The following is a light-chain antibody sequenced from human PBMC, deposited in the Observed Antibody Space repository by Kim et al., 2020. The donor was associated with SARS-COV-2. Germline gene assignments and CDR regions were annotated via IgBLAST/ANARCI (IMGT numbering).Light chain of an antibody. J-gene: IGKJ2*01. CDR3: HQSSSLPDT. V-gene: IGKV6-21*02. Sequence: VTPKEKVTSTCRASQSVGSSIHWYQQKPDQSPKLLIKYATQSISGVPSRFSGSGSGTDFTLTINGLEAEDAATYYCHQSSSLPDTFGQGTKLEI. CDR1: QSVGSS. CDR2: YAT.